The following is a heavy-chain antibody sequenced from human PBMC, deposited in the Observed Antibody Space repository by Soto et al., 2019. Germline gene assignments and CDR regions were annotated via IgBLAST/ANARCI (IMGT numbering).Heavy chain of an antibody. CDR2: IYPGDSDA. V-gene: IGHV5-51*01. CDR1: GYSFTSYW. D-gene: IGHD3-22*01. Sequence: GESLKISCKGSGYSFTSYWIGWVRQMPGKGLGWMGIIYPGDSDARYSPSFQGQVTISADKSISTAYLQWSSLKPSHTAMYYCASHSYDSSGYTGPADAFDIWGHGTMVTTSS. CDR3: ASHSYDSSGYTGPADAFDI. J-gene: IGHJ3*02.